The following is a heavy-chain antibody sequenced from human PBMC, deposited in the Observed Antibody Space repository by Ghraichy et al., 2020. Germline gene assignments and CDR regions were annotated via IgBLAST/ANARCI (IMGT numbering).Heavy chain of an antibody. CDR1: GFTFSTYG. V-gene: IGHV3-23*01. J-gene: IGHJ4*02. D-gene: IGHD2-15*01. Sequence: GGSLRLSCVASGFTFSTYGMSWVRQAPGKGLEWVSTISGSGRSTFYADSVKGRFTISRDNSKNTLYLQMNSLRAEDTAVYYCAKNKGSGAFSSWGFGYWGQGNLGTVSS. CDR2: ISGSGRST. CDR3: AKNKGSGAFSSWGFGY.